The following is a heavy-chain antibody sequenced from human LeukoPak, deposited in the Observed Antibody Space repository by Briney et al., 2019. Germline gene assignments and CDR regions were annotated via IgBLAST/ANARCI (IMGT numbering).Heavy chain of an antibody. CDR3: ASTPYSSGWYAETFDY. Sequence: ASVKVSCKASGGTFSSYAISWVRQAPGQGLEWMGGIIPIFGTANYAQKFQGRVTITVDESTSTAYMELSSLRSEDTAVYYCASTPYSSGWYAETFDYWGQGTLVTVSS. V-gene: IGHV1-69*13. CDR2: IIPIFGTA. J-gene: IGHJ4*02. D-gene: IGHD6-19*01. CDR1: GGTFSSYA.